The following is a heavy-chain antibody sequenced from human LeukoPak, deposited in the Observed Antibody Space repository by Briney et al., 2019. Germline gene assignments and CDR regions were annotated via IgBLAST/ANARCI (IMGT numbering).Heavy chain of an antibody. D-gene: IGHD1-26*01. CDR2: TWYDGSNK. Sequence: SGGSLRLTCAASGFPFSSYAMHWVRQAQGKGLEWVALTWYDGSNKNYADSVKGRFTISRDNSKNTLYLQMNSLRGEDTAVYYCARGGLTVAEATTSWYLDYWGQGVLVTVSS. CDR1: GFPFSSYA. CDR3: ARGGLTVAEATTSWYLDY. J-gene: IGHJ4*02. V-gene: IGHV3-33*01.